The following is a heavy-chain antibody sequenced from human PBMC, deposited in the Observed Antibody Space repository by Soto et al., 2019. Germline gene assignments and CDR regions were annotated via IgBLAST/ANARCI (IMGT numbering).Heavy chain of an antibody. D-gene: IGHD3-3*02. Sequence: SETLSLTCTVSGGSISSGGYSWSWIRQPPGKGLEWIGYIYHSGSIHYNPSLKGRVTISVDRSKNQFSLKLSSVTAADTAVYYCARGPPFLPWGQGTLVTVS. V-gene: IGHV4-30-2*01. J-gene: IGHJ5*02. CDR1: GGSISSGGYS. CDR2: IYHSGSI. CDR3: ARGPPFLP.